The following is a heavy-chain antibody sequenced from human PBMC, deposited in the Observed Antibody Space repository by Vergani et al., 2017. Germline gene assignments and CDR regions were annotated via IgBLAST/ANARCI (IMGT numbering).Heavy chain of an antibody. CDR2: ISSSSSYI. J-gene: IGHJ4*02. Sequence: EVQLVESGGGLVKPGGSLRLSCAASGFTFSSYSMNWVRQAPGKGLEWVSSISSSSSYIYYADSVKGRFTISRDNAKNSLYLQMNSLRAEDTAVYYCARDPSVERVDTAPGNYWGQGTLVTVSS. D-gene: IGHD5-18*01. CDR3: ARDPSVERVDTAPGNY. V-gene: IGHV3-21*01. CDR1: GFTFSSYS.